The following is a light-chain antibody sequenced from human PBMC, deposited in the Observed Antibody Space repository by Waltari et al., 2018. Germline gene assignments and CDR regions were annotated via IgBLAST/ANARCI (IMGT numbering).Light chain of an antibody. J-gene: IGKJ4*01. CDR3: QQRSNWPLLT. Sequence: EIVLTQSPATLSLPPGERATPPCRASQSITNYLAWYQQKRGPAPRLLISDASNRATGIPARFSGSGSGTDFTLTISGLEPEDFAVYYCQQRSNWPLLTFGGGTKVEIK. V-gene: IGKV3-11*01. CDR2: DAS. CDR1: QSITNY.